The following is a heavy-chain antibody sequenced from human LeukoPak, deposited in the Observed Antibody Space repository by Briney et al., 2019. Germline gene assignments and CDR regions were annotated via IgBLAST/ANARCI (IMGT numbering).Heavy chain of an antibody. CDR2: IWYDGSNK. Sequence: QPGRSLRLSCVASGFTFSSYGMHWVHQAPGKGLEWVAVIWYDGSNKYYADSVKGRFTISRDNSKNTLYLQMNSLRAEDTAVYYCSRESGPFSPFGFWGQGTLVSVHS. D-gene: IGHD1-26*01. J-gene: IGHJ4*02. V-gene: IGHV3-33*01. CDR1: GFTFSSYG. CDR3: SRESGPFSPFGF.